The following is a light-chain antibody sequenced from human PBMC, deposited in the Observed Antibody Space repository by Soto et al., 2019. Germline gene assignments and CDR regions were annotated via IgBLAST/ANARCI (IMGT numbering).Light chain of an antibody. CDR1: QSVSSY. V-gene: IGKV3-11*01. Sequence: EIVLTQSPATLSLSPGERATLSCRASQSVSSYLAWYQQKPGQAPRLLIYAASHRATGIPARFSGSGSGTDFTLTIRSLEPEDFAVYYRQQRSNWPPTFGQGTKVDI. J-gene: IGKJ1*01. CDR2: AAS. CDR3: QQRSNWPPT.